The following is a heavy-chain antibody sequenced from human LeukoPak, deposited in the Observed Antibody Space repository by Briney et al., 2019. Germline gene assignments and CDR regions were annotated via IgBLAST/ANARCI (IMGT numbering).Heavy chain of an antibody. Sequence: PGGSLRLSCAASGFSLTNFDMNWIRQAPGKGLEWVAFFSVRYNVIYYADSVKGRFTVSRDNVDNVVYLEMNGLRAEDTATYYCARVAVSGPTGWFDSWGQGTLVIVSS. J-gene: IGHJ5*01. CDR2: FSVRYNVI. CDR3: ARVAVSGPTGWFDS. CDR1: GFSLTNFD. V-gene: IGHV3-48*01. D-gene: IGHD2-8*02.